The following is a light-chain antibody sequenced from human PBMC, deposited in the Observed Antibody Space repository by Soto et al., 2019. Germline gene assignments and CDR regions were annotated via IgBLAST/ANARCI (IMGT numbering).Light chain of an antibody. Sequence: SYELTQPPSVSVAPGKTATITCGGNNIGSKSVHWYQQKPGQAPVVVIYYDSDRPSGIPERFSGSNSGNTATLTSSRVEAGDEADYYCQVWDLRSDHRGFGTGTKLTVL. CDR1: NIGSKS. J-gene: IGLJ1*01. V-gene: IGLV3-21*04. CDR2: YDS. CDR3: QVWDLRSDHRG.